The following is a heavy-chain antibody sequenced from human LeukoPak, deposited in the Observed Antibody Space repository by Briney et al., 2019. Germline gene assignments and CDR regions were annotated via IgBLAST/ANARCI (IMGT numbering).Heavy chain of an antibody. Sequence: SETLSLTCTVSGGSISSYYWSWIRQPPGKGLEWIGYIYYSGSTNYNPSLKSRVTISVDTSKNQFSLKLSSVAAADTAVYYCARGGSGYYLWGFFDYWGQGTLVTVS. CDR1: GGSISSYY. CDR2: IYYSGST. V-gene: IGHV4-59*01. J-gene: IGHJ4*02. CDR3: ARGGSGYYLWGFFDY. D-gene: IGHD3-22*01.